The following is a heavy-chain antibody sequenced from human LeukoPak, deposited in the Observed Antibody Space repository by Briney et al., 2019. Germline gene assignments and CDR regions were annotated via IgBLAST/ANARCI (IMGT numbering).Heavy chain of an antibody. D-gene: IGHD3-16*01. CDR1: GYRFTDDY. Sequence: ASVKVSCKTSGYRFTDDYIHWVRQAPGQGLEWMGWINPDTDFANYAPKFRGRVIMTRDTSISTAYMEVRRLTFDDTAIYYCAPTSEAYTSNWSVWGQGTLVTVSP. V-gene: IGHV1-2*02. CDR3: APTSEAYTSNWSV. CDR2: INPDTDFA. J-gene: IGHJ4*02.